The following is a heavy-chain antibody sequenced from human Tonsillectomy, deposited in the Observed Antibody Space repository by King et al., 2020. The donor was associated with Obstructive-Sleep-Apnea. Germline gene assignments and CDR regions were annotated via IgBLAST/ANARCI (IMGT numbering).Heavy chain of an antibody. CDR3: ARGTEPLTFETPLRYYGMDV. CDR2: IYSDGDNK. Sequence: VQLVESGGGVVQPGRSLRLSCAASGYSFSNYDMHWVRQAPGKGLEWVAVIYSDGDNKYYADSVKGRFTISRDNSKNTLNLQMSSLTADDTAVYYCARGTEPLTFETPLRYYGMDVWGQGTTVTVSS. D-gene: IGHD3-16*01. CDR1: GYSFSNYD. V-gene: IGHV3-30*03. J-gene: IGHJ6*02.